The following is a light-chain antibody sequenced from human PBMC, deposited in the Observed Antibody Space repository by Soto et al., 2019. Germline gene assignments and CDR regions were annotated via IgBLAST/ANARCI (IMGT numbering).Light chain of an antibody. Sequence: QSVLTQPPSASGSPGQSVTISCTGNSSDVGGYNYVSWYQQHPGKAPKLMIYEVSKRPSGVPDRFSGSKSGNTASLTVSGLQAEDEADYYCSSYAGRNNLVFGGGTKVTVL. CDR3: SSYAGRNNLV. CDR2: EVS. J-gene: IGLJ2*01. CDR1: SSDVGGYNY. V-gene: IGLV2-8*01.